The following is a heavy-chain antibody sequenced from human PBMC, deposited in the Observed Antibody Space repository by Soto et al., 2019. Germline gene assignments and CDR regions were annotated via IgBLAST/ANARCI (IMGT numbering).Heavy chain of an antibody. CDR1: GGSISSYY. V-gene: IGHV4-59*08. D-gene: IGHD3-9*01. CDR3: ARGTYYDILTGYYSYYFDY. CDR2: IYYSGST. J-gene: IGHJ4*02. Sequence: SETLSLTCTVSGGSISSYYWSWIRQPPGKGLEWIGYIYYSGSTNYNPSLKSRITISVDTSKNQFSLKLRSVTAADTSVYYCARGTYYDILTGYYSYYFDYWGQGTLVTVSS.